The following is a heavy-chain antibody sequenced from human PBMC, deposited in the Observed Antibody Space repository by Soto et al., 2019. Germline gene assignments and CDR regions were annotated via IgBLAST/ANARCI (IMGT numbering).Heavy chain of an antibody. Sequence: GGSLRLSCAASGFTFSSYAMSWVRQAPVKGLEWVSAISGSGGSTYYADSVKGRFTISRDNSKNTLYLQMNSLRAEDTAVYYCAKDGYCSSTSCYLGAFDIWGQGTMVTVSS. D-gene: IGHD2-2*03. J-gene: IGHJ3*02. CDR2: ISGSGGST. V-gene: IGHV3-23*01. CDR1: GFTFSSYA. CDR3: AKDGYCSSTSCYLGAFDI.